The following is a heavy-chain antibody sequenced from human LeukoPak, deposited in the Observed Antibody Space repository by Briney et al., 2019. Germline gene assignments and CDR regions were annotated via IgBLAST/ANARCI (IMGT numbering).Heavy chain of an antibody. CDR1: GYTFTGYY. V-gene: IGHV1-2*02. Sequence: ASVKVSCKASGYTFTGYYMHWVRQAPGQGLEWMGWINPNSGGTNYAQKFQGRVTMTRDTSISTAYMELSRLRSDDTAVYYCARGDHIVVVPAALDYWGQGTLVTVSS. J-gene: IGHJ4*02. CDR3: ARGDHIVVVPAALDY. CDR2: INPNSGGT. D-gene: IGHD2-2*01.